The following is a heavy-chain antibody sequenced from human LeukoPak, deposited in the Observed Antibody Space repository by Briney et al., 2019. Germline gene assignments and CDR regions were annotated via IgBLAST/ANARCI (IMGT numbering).Heavy chain of an antibody. CDR1: GYTFTGYY. V-gene: IGHV1-2*02. J-gene: IGHJ4*02. CDR2: INPNSGGT. D-gene: IGHD6-13*01. Sequence: ASVKVSCKASGYTFTGYYMHWVRQPPGQGLEWMGWINPNSGGTNYAQKFQARVTMTSDTSISTAYMELSRLRSDDTAVYYCARSSAAWYFFDYWGQGTLVTVSS. CDR3: ARSSAAWYFFDY.